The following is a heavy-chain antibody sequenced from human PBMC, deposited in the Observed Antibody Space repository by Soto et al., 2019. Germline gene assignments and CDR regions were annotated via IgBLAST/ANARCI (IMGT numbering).Heavy chain of an antibody. J-gene: IGHJ1*01. CDR1: GGPFNNYY. D-gene: IGHD2-21*01. CDR3: ASQVGIPNNRVGVV. V-gene: IGHV4-34*01. CDR2: INHTGST. Sequence: QLQLQQWGAGLLKPSETLSLTCAVYGGPFNNYYWSWIRQSPTKGLEWLGEINHTGSTNYNPSPKSRVTISIATSKNQISMKLSSVTAADTAVYYCASQVGIPNNRVGVVWGQGTLCTVSS.